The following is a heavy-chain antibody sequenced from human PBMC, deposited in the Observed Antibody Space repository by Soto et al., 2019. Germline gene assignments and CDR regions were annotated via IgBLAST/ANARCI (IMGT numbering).Heavy chain of an antibody. V-gene: IGHV4-31*03. CDR3: ARYRTSGSWSKFVY. Sequence: QVRLQESGPRLMKPSQTLSLTCTVSGLTISSASYYWSWIRQHPGKGLEGVGNIYYNGSTYYSPSLKSRVTVWVDTSKNQFSLRLTSVTAADTAVYYCARYRTSGSWSKFVYWGQGTLVAVSS. D-gene: IGHD6-13*01. J-gene: IGHJ4*02. CDR1: GLTISSASYY. CDR2: IYYNGST.